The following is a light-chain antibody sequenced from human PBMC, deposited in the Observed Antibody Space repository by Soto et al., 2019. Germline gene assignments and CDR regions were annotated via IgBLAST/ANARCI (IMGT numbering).Light chain of an antibody. CDR1: QNVNSF. J-gene: IGKJ2*01. Sequence: EIVLTQSPAALSLSPGERATLSCRASQNVNSFLAWYQQKPGLAPRLLIYDASNRATGIPARFSGSGSGTDFTLTISSLEPEDFAVYYCQQCSAWPQTSGQGTKLEIK. CDR2: DAS. V-gene: IGKV3-11*01. CDR3: QQCSAWPQT.